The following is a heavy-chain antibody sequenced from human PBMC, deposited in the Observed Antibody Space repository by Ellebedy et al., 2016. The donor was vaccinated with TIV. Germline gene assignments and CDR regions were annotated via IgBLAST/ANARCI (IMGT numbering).Heavy chain of an antibody. Sequence: GESLKISCAASGFMFNTYAMHWVRQAPGKGLEWVAIISYDSGNKFYTDSVKGRFTVSRDNAKNTLYLHLNGLRVEETAIYYCAKAGGGGAPDDYWGQGTLVTVSS. V-gene: IGHV3-30*18. CDR2: ISYDSGNK. J-gene: IGHJ4*02. CDR3: AKAGGGGAPDDY. CDR1: GFMFNTYA. D-gene: IGHD1-26*01.